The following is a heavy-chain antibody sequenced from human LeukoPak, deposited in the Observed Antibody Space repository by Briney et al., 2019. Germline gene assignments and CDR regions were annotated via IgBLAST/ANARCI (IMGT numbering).Heavy chain of an antibody. Sequence: GSLRLSCAASGFTFSSYGMHWVRQAPGKGLEWVAFIRYDGSNKYYADSVKGRFTISRDNSKNTLYLQMNSLRAEDTAVYYCARGLRYFDWVPRPFDYWGQGTLVTVSS. D-gene: IGHD3-9*01. J-gene: IGHJ4*02. CDR2: IRYDGSNK. CDR1: GFTFSSYG. CDR3: ARGLRYFDWVPRPFDY. V-gene: IGHV3-30*02.